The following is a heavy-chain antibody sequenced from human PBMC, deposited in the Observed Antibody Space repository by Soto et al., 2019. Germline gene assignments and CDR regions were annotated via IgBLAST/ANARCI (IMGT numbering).Heavy chain of an antibody. D-gene: IGHD5-18*01. CDR1: GFTFSSYG. J-gene: IGHJ3*02. V-gene: IGHV3-33*06. Sequence: QPGGSLRLSCAASGFTFSSYGMHWVRQAPGKGLEWVAVIWYDGSNKYYADSVKGRFTISRDNSKNTLYLQMNSLRAEDTAVYYCAKSTARIPRDDAFDIWGQGTMVTVSS. CDR3: AKSTARIPRDDAFDI. CDR2: IWYDGSNK.